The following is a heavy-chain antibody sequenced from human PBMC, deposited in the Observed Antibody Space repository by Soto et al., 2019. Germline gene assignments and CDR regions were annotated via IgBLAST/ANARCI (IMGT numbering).Heavy chain of an antibody. V-gene: IGHV3-23*01. D-gene: IGHD5-12*01. CDR2: ISGSGGST. CDR3: APAVVATIIADY. Sequence: PGRSVRLSCAASGFTCSSYAMSWVRQAPGKGLEWVSAISGSGGSTYYADSVKGRFTISRDNSKNTLYLQMNSLRAEDTAVYYCAPAVVATIIADYWGQGTLVTVSS. J-gene: IGHJ4*02. CDR1: GFTCSSYA.